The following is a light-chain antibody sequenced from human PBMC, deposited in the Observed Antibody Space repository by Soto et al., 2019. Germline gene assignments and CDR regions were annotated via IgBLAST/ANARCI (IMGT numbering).Light chain of an antibody. CDR3: QQYGDSRT. CDR1: QSIRNNY. Sequence: EIVLTQSPGILSVSPGERATLSCRASQSIRNNYLAWYEQKPGQAPRLLIFDASSRATGIPDRFSGSGSGTDFTLTISRLEPEDFAVYYCQQYGDSRTFGQGTRVEI. V-gene: IGKV3-20*01. J-gene: IGKJ1*01. CDR2: DAS.